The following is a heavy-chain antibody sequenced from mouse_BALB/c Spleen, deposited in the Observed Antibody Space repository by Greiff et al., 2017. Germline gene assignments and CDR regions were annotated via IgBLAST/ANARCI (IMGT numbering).Heavy chain of an antibody. J-gene: IGHJ3*01. CDR1: GFTFSSYT. CDR3: TRDRTYGNSPWFAY. Sequence: LVESGGGLVKPGGSLKLSCAASGFTFSSYTMSWVRQTPEKRLEWVATISSGGSYTYYPDSVKGRFTISRDNAKNTLYLQMSSLKSEDTAMYYCTRDRTYGNSPWFAYWGQGTLVTVSA. CDR2: ISSGGSYT. D-gene: IGHD2-10*02. V-gene: IGHV5-6-4*01.